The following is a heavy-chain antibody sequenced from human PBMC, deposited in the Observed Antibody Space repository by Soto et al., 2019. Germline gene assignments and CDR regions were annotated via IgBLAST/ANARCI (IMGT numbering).Heavy chain of an antibody. CDR3: ASLGYSSGWYYFDY. CDR2: IWYNGSNK. Sequence: QVQLVESGGGVVQPGRSLRLSCAASGFTFSSYGMHWVRQAPGKGLEWVAVIWYNGSNKYYADSVKGRFTISRDNSKNTLYLQMNSLRAEDTAVYYCASLGYSSGWYYFDYWGQGTLVTVSS. D-gene: IGHD6-19*01. J-gene: IGHJ4*02. V-gene: IGHV3-33*01. CDR1: GFTFSSYG.